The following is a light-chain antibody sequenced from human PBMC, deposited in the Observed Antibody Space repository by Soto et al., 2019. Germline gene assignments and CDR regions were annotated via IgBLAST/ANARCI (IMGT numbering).Light chain of an antibody. J-gene: IGKJ1*01. Sequence: DIQMTQSPSTLSGSVGDRVTITCRASQTISSWLAWYQQKPGKASKLLIYKASTLKSGVPSRFSGSGSGTEFTLTISSLQPDDFETYYCQHYNSYSEAFGQGTKVDIX. CDR1: QTISSW. V-gene: IGKV1-5*03. CDR3: QHYNSYSEA. CDR2: KAS.